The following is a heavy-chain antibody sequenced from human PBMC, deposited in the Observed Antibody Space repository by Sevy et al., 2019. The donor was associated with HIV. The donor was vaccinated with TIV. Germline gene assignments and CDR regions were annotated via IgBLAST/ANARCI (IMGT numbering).Heavy chain of an antibody. CDR2: ISGSGSRT. CDR1: GFSFDSYG. Sequence: GGSLRLSCAVSGFSFDSYGMTWVRQAPGKGLEWVSGISGSGSRTYYADSVKGRFIISRDNSKNTLDLQMNSLRSEERAIYYCGKGGGGHYDPDEIGYYFYYYNMDVWGKGTTVTVSS. V-gene: IGHV3-23*01. D-gene: IGHD3-22*01. CDR3: GKGGGGHYDPDEIGYYFYYYNMDV. J-gene: IGHJ6*03.